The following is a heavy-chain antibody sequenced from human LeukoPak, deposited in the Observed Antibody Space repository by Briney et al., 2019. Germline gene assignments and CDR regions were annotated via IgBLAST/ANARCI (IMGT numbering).Heavy chain of an antibody. CDR1: GFTFSSYS. D-gene: IGHD3-22*01. V-gene: IGHV3-21*01. J-gene: IGHJ4*02. CDR3: ARGDYYDSSGYGY. Sequence: GGSLRLSCAASGFTFSSYSMNWVRQAPGKGLGWVSSISSSSSYIYYADSVKGRSTISRDNAKNSLYLQMNSLRAEDTAVYYRARGDYYDSSGYGYWGQGTLVTVSS. CDR2: ISSSSSYI.